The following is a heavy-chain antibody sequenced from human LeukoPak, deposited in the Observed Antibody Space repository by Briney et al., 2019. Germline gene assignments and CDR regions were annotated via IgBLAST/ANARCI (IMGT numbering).Heavy chain of an antibody. D-gene: IGHD3-22*01. CDR3: ARAAAYYYDSSGYYYFDY. Sequence: ASVKVSCKASGYTFTSYYMHWVRQAPGQGLEWMGGIIPIFGTANYAQKFQGRVTITADKSTSTAYMELSSLRSEDTAVYYCARAAAYYYDSSGYYYFDYWGQGTLVTVSS. CDR2: IIPIFGTA. J-gene: IGHJ4*02. CDR1: GYTFTSYY. V-gene: IGHV1-69*06.